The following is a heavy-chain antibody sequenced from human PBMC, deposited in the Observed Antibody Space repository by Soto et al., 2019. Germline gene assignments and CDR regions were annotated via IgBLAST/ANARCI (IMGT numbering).Heavy chain of an antibody. V-gene: IGHV4-30-2*01. CDR2: IYHSGST. J-gene: IGHJ4*02. Sequence: LCGGSISSGGYSWSWIRQPPGKGLEWIGYIYHSGSTYYNPSLKSRVTISVDRSKNQFSLKLSSVTAADTAVYYCAAGGGLPRYSWGQGTLVTVSS. CDR3: AAGGGLPRYS. D-gene: IGHD5-12*01. CDR1: GGSISSGGYS.